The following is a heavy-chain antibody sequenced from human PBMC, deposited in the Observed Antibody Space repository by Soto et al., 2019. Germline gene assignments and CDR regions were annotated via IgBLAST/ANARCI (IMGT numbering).Heavy chain of an antibody. V-gene: IGHV3-23*01. J-gene: IGHJ4*02. CDR3: AKDMQPDSRWEIDY. Sequence: EVQLLESGGGLVQLGGSLRLSCSASGFTFSVYTMNWVRQAPGKGLEWVSGIYGYGGGTFYADSVTGRFTISRDNSKNTLYLQMNSLRAEDTAVYYCAKDMQPDSRWEIDYWGQGTLVTVSS. CDR2: IYGYGGGT. D-gene: IGHD1-26*01. CDR1: GFTFSVYT.